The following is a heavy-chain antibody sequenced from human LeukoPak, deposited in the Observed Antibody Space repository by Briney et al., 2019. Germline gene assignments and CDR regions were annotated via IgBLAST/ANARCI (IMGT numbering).Heavy chain of an antibody. J-gene: IGHJ4*02. D-gene: IGHD3-22*01. V-gene: IGHV3-23*01. CDR3: ARGTYYYDSGTYYYGYYFDY. CDR2: ISGSGGST. CDR1: GFTFSNYA. Sequence: PGGSLRLSCAASGFTFSNYAMSWVRQAPGKGLERVSGISGSGGSTYYADSVKGRFTISRDDSKNTLYLQVNSLRAEDTAVYFCARGTYYYDSGTYYYGYYFDYWGQGTLVTVSS.